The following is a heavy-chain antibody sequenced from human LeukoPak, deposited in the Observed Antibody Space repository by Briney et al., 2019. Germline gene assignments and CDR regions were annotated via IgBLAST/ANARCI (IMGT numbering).Heavy chain of an antibody. J-gene: IGHJ4*02. CDR3: ASAAAGLGVDY. Sequence: PSETLSLTCTVSGGSISSSSYYWGWIRQPPGKGLEWIGSIYYSGSTYYNPSLKSRVTISVDTSKDQFSLKLSSVTAADTAVYYCASAAAGLGVDYWGQGTLVTVSS. D-gene: IGHD6-13*01. CDR2: IYYSGST. V-gene: IGHV4-39*07. CDR1: GGSISSSSYY.